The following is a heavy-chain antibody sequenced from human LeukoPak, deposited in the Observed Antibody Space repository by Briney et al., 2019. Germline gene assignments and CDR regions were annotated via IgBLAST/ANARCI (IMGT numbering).Heavy chain of an antibody. CDR2: IYYSGST. V-gene: IGHV4-39*07. D-gene: IGHD6-19*01. CDR1: GGSISSSSYY. CDR3: ARIQWSMEYGIDV. J-gene: IGHJ6*01. Sequence: SETLSLTCTVSGGSISSSSYYWGWIRQPPGKGLEWIGSIYYSGSTYYNPSLKSRVTISVETSKNQFSLKLSSVTAADTAVYYCARIQWSMEYGIDVWGQGTKVILSS.